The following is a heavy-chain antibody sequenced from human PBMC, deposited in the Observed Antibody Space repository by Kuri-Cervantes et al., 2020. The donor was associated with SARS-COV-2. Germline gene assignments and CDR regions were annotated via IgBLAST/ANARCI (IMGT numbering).Heavy chain of an antibody. CDR2: IRDDGSNK. Sequence: GESLQFSCAASGFTFSSYGMHWVRQAPGKGLAWVAFIRDDGSNKYYADSVKGRFTISRDNSKNTLYLQMNSLRAEDSAVYYCAKPQYYYDSGDFQHWGQGTLVTVSS. D-gene: IGHD3-22*01. J-gene: IGHJ1*01. CDR3: AKPQYYYDSGDFQH. V-gene: IGHV3-30*02. CDR1: GFTFSSYG.